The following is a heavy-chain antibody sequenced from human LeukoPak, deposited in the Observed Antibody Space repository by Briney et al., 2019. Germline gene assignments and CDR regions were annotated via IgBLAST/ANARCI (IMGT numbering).Heavy chain of an antibody. J-gene: IGHJ4*02. CDR3: AKDLGHDDVWGEGNLYDY. V-gene: IGHV3-23*01. CDR2: VFPSGGEI. CDR1: GFTFSTFA. D-gene: IGHD3-16*01. Sequence: PGGSLRLSCAASGFTFSTFAMIWVRQPPGKGLEWVSSVFPSGGEIHYADSVRGRFTISRDNSKNTLYLQMNSLRAEDTALYYCAKDLGHDDVWGEGNLYDYWGQGTLVTVSS.